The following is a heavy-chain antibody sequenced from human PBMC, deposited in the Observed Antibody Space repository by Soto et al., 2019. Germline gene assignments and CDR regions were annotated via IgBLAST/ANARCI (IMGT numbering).Heavy chain of an antibody. CDR2: IYYSGST. V-gene: IGHV4-31*03. D-gene: IGHD3-16*01. CDR3: ARAGSGVWGINFTDY. CDR1: GGSISSGVYY. Sequence: SETLSLTCTVSGGSISSGVYYCSWIRQHPGKGLEWIGYIYYSGSTYYNPSLKSRVTISVDTSKNQFSLKLSSVTAADTAVYYCARAGSGVWGINFTDYWGQGTLVTVSS. J-gene: IGHJ4*02.